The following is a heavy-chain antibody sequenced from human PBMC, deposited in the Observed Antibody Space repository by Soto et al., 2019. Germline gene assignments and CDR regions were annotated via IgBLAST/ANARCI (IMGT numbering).Heavy chain of an antibody. V-gene: IGHV4-38-2*01. Sequence: SETLSLTCAVSGYSIASGYYWAWIRQSPGKGLEWIGSIYHAGSVYYNPSLNSRVAVSLDTSKNHFSLKLTSVTAADTAVYYCARTFDCYGMDVWGQGTTVTVSS. J-gene: IGHJ6*02. CDR1: GYSIASGYY. CDR2: IYHAGSV. CDR3: ARTFDCYGMDV.